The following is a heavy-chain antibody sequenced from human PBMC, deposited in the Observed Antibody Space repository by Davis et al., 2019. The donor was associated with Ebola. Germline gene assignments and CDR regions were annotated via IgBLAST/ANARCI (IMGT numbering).Heavy chain of an antibody. D-gene: IGHD2-8*02. CDR2: ISSDSDYI. Sequence: GESLKISCAASGFTFSTYSMSWVRQAPGKALEWVSSISSDSDYIYYADSAKGRFTISRDNAKNSLTLQMNSLGAEDTAVYYCARGRRLLADAFHIWGQGTMVTASS. J-gene: IGHJ3*02. CDR1: GFTFSTYS. CDR3: ARGRRLLADAFHI. V-gene: IGHV3-21*01.